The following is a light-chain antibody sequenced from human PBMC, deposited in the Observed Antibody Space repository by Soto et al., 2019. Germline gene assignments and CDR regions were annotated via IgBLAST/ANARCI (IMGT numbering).Light chain of an antibody. CDR3: QQYGRYRT. Sequence: DIQMTQSPSTLSASVGDRVTITCRASQSTSTWLAWYQHKPGKAPNLLIYKASSLESGVPSRFSGSGSGTEFPLTLSSLQAYDVATYYCQQYGRYRTFGQGTKVEIK. CDR1: QSTSTW. CDR2: KAS. V-gene: IGKV1-5*03. J-gene: IGKJ1*01.